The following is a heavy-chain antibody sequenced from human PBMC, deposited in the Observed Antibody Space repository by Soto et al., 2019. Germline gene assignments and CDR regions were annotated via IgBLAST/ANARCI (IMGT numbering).Heavy chain of an antibody. D-gene: IGHD2-2*01. Sequence: EVQLVESGGGLVKPGGSLRLSCAASGFTFSSYWMSWVRQAPGKGLEWVATIKQDGTEKYYMDSVKGRFIMSRDNAKNSLYLQMNSLRAEDTAVYYCARAPSAWYFDLWGRGTLVTVSS. CDR2: IKQDGTEK. V-gene: IGHV3-7*03. CDR3: ARAPSAWYFDL. J-gene: IGHJ2*01. CDR1: GFTFSSYW.